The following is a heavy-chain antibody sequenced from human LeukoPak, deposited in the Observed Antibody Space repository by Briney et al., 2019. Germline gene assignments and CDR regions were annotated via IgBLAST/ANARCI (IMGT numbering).Heavy chain of an antibody. CDR2: IYYTGTT. Sequence: HPSETLSLTCTVSGGSLSSHFWSWIRQPPGKGLELIGYIYYTGTTYYNPSLNSRVTISLDTSRNQFSLRLTSVTAADTAVYYCARFSSDCSTASCYLTYWGQGTLVTVSS. J-gene: IGHJ4*02. V-gene: IGHV4-59*11. CDR3: ARFSSDCSTASCYLTY. D-gene: IGHD2-2*01. CDR1: GGSLSSHF.